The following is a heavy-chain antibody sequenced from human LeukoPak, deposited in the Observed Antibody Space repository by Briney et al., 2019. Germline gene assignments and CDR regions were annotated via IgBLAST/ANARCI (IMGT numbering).Heavy chain of an antibody. Sequence: GGSLRLSCAASGFTLSSYAMSWVRQAPGKGLEWVSAISGSGGSTYYADSVKGRFTISRDNSKNTLYLQMNSLRAEDTAVYYCAKGQASTTGKFDYWGQGTLVTVSS. CDR1: GFTLSSYA. CDR3: AKGQASTTGKFDY. CDR2: ISGSGGST. D-gene: IGHD1-1*01. V-gene: IGHV3-23*01. J-gene: IGHJ4*02.